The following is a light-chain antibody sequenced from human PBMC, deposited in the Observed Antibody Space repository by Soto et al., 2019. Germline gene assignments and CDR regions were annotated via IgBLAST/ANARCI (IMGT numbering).Light chain of an antibody. CDR3: QKYDSAPRT. CDR2: AAS. CDR1: RGISNY. V-gene: IGKV1-27*01. Sequence: DIQLTQSPSSLSASVGDRVTITCRASRGISNYLAWYQQKPGTAPKLLIYAASTLQSGVPSRFSGTGSGTDFTLTIGSLQPEDVATYYCQKYDSAPRTFGQGTKVEIK. J-gene: IGKJ1*01.